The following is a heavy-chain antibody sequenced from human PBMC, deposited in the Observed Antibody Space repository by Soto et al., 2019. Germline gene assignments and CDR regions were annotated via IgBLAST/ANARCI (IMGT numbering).Heavy chain of an antibody. Sequence: GGSVKVCCKPSRYTFSNYGMTSVRQAPGQPLEWLGWISLYSDGTNYAQKFQGRVSMTTDTSTTTAYMELRSLRSDDTAVYYCARVVPGAEAWFGPWGQGTMVTVSS. CDR3: ARVVPGAEAWFGP. V-gene: IGHV1-18*01. D-gene: IGHD2-2*01. CDR2: ISLYSDGT. J-gene: IGHJ5*02. CDR1: RYTFSNYG.